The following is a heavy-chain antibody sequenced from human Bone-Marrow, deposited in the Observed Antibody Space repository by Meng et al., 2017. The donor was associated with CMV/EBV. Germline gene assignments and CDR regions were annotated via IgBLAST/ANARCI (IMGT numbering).Heavy chain of an antibody. CDR3: AKIGLPDDAFDI. CDR2: IRFDGSNA. CDR1: GFTFSSYA. J-gene: IGHJ3*02. Sequence: GGSLRLSCAASGFTFSSYAMHWVRQAPGKGLEWVAFIRFDGSNAYYADSVKGRFTISRDNSKNTLYLQMNSLRPEDAAVYYCAKIGLPDDAFDIWAQGTMVTVSS. D-gene: IGHD5-18*01. V-gene: IGHV3-30*02.